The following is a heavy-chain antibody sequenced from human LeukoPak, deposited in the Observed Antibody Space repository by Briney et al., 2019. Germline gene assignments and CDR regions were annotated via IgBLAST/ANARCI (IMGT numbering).Heavy chain of an antibody. Sequence: ASVKVSCKASGYTFTSYDINWVRQATGQGLEWMGWISAYNGNTNYAQKLQGRVTMTTDTSTSTAYMELRSLRSDDTAVHYCARAVSYDSSGDYYVLNYYYYYGMDVWGQGTTVTVSS. CDR2: ISAYNGNT. V-gene: IGHV1-18*01. J-gene: IGHJ6*02. CDR3: ARAVSYDSSGDYYVLNYYYYYGMDV. D-gene: IGHD3-22*01. CDR1: GYTFTSYD.